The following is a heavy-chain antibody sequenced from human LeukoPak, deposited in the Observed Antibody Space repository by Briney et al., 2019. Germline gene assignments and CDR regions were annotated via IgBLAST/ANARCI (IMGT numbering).Heavy chain of an antibody. Sequence: GGSLRLSCAASGFTFSSYAMHWVRQAPGKGLEWVAVISYDGSNKYYADSVKGRFTISRDNSKNTLYLQMNSLRAEDTAVYYCARGGYSYGSVKDFDYWGQGTLVTVSS. V-gene: IGHV3-30-3*01. CDR3: ARGGYSYGSVKDFDY. CDR2: ISYDGSNK. J-gene: IGHJ4*02. CDR1: GFTFSSYA. D-gene: IGHD5-18*01.